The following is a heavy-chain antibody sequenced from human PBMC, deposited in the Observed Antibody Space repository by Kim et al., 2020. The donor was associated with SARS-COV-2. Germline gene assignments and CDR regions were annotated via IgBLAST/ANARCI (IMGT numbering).Heavy chain of an antibody. V-gene: IGHV3-23*01. CDR2: IAGSGAGI. CDR3: VKGQGDC. CDR1: GFTFSNYG. J-gene: IGHJ4*02. Sequence: GGSLRLSCAASGFTFSNYGMIWVRQAPGKGLECVSGIAGSGAGIFYADSVKGRFTISRDNSKNTLYLQMNSLRAEDTAVYFCVKGQGDCWGQGTLVTVSS.